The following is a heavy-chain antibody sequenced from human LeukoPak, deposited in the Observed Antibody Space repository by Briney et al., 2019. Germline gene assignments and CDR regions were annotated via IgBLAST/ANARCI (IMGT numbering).Heavy chain of an antibody. CDR2: IYTSGST. CDR3: ARQDIVATVNYFDY. CDR1: GGFISSGSYY. J-gene: IGHJ4*02. V-gene: IGHV4-61*02. D-gene: IGHD5-12*01. Sequence: PSETLSLTCTVSGGFISSGSYYWNWIRQPAGKGLEWIGRIYTSGSTNYNPSLKSRVTISVDTSKNQFSLKLSSVTAADTAVYYCARQDIVATVNYFDYWGQGTLVTVSS.